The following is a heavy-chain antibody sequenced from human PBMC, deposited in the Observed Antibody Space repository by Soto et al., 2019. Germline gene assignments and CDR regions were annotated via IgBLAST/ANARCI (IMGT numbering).Heavy chain of an antibody. Sequence: GGSLRLSCAASGFTFSSYAMSWVRQAPGKGLEWVSAISGSGGITYYADSVKGRFTISRDNSKNTLYLQMNSLRAEDTAVYYCEKDPLANSSGWSYYFDYWGQGTLVTVSS. CDR1: GFTFSSYA. CDR2: ISGSGGIT. V-gene: IGHV3-23*01. J-gene: IGHJ4*02. CDR3: EKDPLANSSGWSYYFDY. D-gene: IGHD6-19*01.